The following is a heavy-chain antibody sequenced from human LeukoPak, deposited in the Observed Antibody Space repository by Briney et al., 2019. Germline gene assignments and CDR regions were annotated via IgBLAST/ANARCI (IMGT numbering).Heavy chain of an antibody. Sequence: AETLSLTCTVSGDSISSSSYYWGWIRQPPGKGLEWIVNIYYSGSTYYNPSLRSRLTISLDTSKNQFSLTLSSVTAADTAVYYCARLQYYYDSNGYYSRYYFDYWGQGTVVTVPS. CDR3: ARLQYYYDSNGYYSRYYFDY. J-gene: IGHJ4*02. CDR1: GDSISSSSYY. V-gene: IGHV4-39*01. D-gene: IGHD3-22*01. CDR2: IYYSGST.